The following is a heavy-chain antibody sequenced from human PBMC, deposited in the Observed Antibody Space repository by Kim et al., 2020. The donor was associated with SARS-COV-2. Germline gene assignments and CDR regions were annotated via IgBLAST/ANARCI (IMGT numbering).Heavy chain of an antibody. CDR1: GFTVSSNY. CDR3: AREDYYDSSGYSNWVDP. J-gene: IGHJ5*02. Sequence: GGSLRLSCAASGFTVSSNYMSWVRQAPGKGLEWVSVIYSGGSTYYSDSVKGRFTISRHNSKNKPYLQMNSLMAEDTAVYYCAREDYYDSSGYSNWVDPWG. CDR2: IYSGGST. V-gene: IGHV3-53*04. D-gene: IGHD3-22*01.